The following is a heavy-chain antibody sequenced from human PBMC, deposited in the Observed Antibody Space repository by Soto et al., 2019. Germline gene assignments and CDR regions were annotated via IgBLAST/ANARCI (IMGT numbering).Heavy chain of an antibody. V-gene: IGHV3-30-3*01. CDR2: ISYDGSNK. D-gene: IGHD6-19*01. CDR1: GFTFSSYA. CDR3: ARDLHSEQWPGNY. J-gene: IGHJ4*02. Sequence: QVQLVESGGGVVQPGRSLRLSCAASGFTFSSYAMHWVRQAPGKGLEGVAVISYDGSNKYYADSVKGRFTISRDNSKNTLYLQMNSLRAEDTAVYYCARDLHSEQWPGNYWGQGTLVTVSS.